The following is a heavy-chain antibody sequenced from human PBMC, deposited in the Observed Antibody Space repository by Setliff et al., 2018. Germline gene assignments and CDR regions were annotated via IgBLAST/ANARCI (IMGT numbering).Heavy chain of an antibody. J-gene: IGHJ4*02. CDR2: ISSSGTTI. Sequence: GSLRLSCAASGFTFSSYEMIWVRRAPGKGLESVSYISSSGTTIYNADSVKGRFTISRDNAKNSLFLQMNSLRAEDTAVYYCAREFTYYYDNTGYSGTSLDYWGQGALVTVSS. CDR3: AREFTYYYDNTGYSGTSLDY. V-gene: IGHV3-48*03. D-gene: IGHD3-22*01. CDR1: GFTFSSYE.